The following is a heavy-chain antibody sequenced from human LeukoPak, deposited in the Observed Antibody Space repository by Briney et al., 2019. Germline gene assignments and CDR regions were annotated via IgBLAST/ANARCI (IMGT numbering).Heavy chain of an antibody. CDR2: IYTSGST. Sequence: AETLSLTCTVAGGSISSCYWSGIRQPAGKGLEWIGRIYTSGSTNYNPSLKGRVTMSVDTSKHHLSLKLSSETAADPAVYYCARGGGGRPDAFDLWGQGTMVTVSS. CDR3: ARGGGGRPDAFDL. CDR1: GGSISSCY. V-gene: IGHV4-4*07. J-gene: IGHJ3*01. D-gene: IGHD1-26*01.